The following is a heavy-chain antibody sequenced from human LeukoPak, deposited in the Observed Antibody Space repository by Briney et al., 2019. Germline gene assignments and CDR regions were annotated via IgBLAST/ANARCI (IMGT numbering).Heavy chain of an antibody. D-gene: IGHD2-15*01. CDR3: AGPTYCSGGSCRIFDY. CDR1: GFILSSYW. V-gene: IGHV3-7*05. J-gene: IGHJ4*02. CDR2: IKEGGSEK. Sequence: PGGSLRLSCAASGFILSSYWMSWVRQAPGKGLEWVASIKEGGSEKYYVDSVKGRFTISRDNAKNSLYLQMSSLRAEDTAVYYCAGPTYCSGGSCRIFDYWGQGTLVTVSS.